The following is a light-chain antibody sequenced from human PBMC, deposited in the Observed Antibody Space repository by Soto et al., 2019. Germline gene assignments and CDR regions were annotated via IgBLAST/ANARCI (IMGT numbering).Light chain of an antibody. Sequence: QSALTQPASVSGSPGQSITISCTGTSSDVGDYNYVSWYQQHPGKAPKLMIYEVSHRLSGVSNRFSGSKSGYTASLTISGLQDEEEGDYYCSSYISNSIVVFGGGTKLTVL. CDR3: SSYISNSIVV. J-gene: IGLJ2*01. V-gene: IGLV2-14*01. CDR1: SSDVGDYNY. CDR2: EVS.